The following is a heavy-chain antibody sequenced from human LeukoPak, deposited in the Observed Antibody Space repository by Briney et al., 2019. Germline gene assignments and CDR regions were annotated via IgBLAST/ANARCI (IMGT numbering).Heavy chain of an antibody. CDR3: ATYSGYSYNFDY. J-gene: IGHJ4*02. V-gene: IGHV1-69*01. D-gene: IGHD5-12*01. CDR1: GGTFSSYT. Sequence: GASVKVSCKASGGTFSSYTISWVRQAPGQGLEWMGGIIPIFGTANYAQKFQGRVTITADESTSTAYMELSSLRSEDTAVYYCATYSGYSYNFDYWGQGTLVTVSS. CDR2: IIPIFGTA.